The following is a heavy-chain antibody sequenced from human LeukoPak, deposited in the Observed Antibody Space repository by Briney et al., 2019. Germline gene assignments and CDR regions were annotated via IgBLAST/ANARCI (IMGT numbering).Heavy chain of an antibody. CDR2: ISSSSSYI. CDR3: ARDLLGDTVTTRRCDY. CDR1: GFTFSSYS. D-gene: IGHD4-17*01. J-gene: IGHJ4*02. V-gene: IGHV3-21*01. Sequence: GGSLRLSCAASGFTFSSYSTNWVRQAPGKGLEWVSSISSSSSYIYYADSVKGRFTISRDNAKNSLYLQMNSLRAEDTAVYYCARDLLGDTVTTRRCDYWGQGTLVTVSS.